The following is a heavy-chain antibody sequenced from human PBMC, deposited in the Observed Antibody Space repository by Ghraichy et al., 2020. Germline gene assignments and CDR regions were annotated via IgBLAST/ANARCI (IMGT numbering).Heavy chain of an antibody. CDR3: ASSYSNYGAPRRGPLGY. D-gene: IGHD4-11*01. J-gene: IGHJ4*02. Sequence: SETLSLTCTVSGGSISSGGYYWSWIRQHPGKGLEWIGYIYYSGSTYYNPSLKSRVTISVDTSKNQFSLKLSSVTAADTAVYYCASSYSNYGAPRRGPLGYWGQGTLVTVSS. CDR1: GGSISSGGYY. V-gene: IGHV4-31*03. CDR2: IYYSGST.